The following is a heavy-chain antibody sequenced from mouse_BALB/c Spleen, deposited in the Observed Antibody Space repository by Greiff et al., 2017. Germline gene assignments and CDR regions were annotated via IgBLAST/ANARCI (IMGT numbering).Heavy chain of an antibody. J-gene: IGHJ4*01. CDR2: INPSNGGT. D-gene: IGHD1-2*01. V-gene: IGHV1S81*02. CDR1: GYTFTSYY. CDR3: TRGTTATDYAMDY. Sequence: VQLQQSGAELVKPGASVKLSCKASGYTFTSYYMYWVKQRPGQGLEWIGEINPSNGGTNFNEKFKSKATLTVDKSSSTAYMQLSSLTSEDSAVYYCTRGTTATDYAMDYWGQGTSVTVSS.